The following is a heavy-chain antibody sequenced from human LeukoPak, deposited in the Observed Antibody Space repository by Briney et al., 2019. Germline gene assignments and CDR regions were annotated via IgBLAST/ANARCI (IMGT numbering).Heavy chain of an antibody. D-gene: IGHD6-19*01. V-gene: IGHV4-34*01. CDR2: INHSGST. CDR3: ARGQYSSGWYQY. Sequence: SETLSLTCAVYGLAFSGYYWSWIRQAPGKGLEWIGEINHSGSTNYNPSLKSGVTISVNTSKNQFTLKLSSVTAADSAVYYCARGQYSSGWYQYWGQGTLVTVSS. CDR1: GLAFSGYY. J-gene: IGHJ4*02.